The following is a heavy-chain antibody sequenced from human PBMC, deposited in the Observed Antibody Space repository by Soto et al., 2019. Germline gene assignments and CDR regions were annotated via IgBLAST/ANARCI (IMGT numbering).Heavy chain of an antibody. CDR3: ARNSVMGYYYSPFDY. J-gene: IGHJ4*02. D-gene: IGHD3-22*01. Sequence: SETLSLTCTVSGGSISSYYWSWIRQPAGKGLEWIGRIYTSGSTNYNPSLKSRVTMSVDTSKNQFSLKLSSVTAADTAVYYCARNSVMGYYYSPFDYWGQGTLVTVSS. V-gene: IGHV4-4*07. CDR1: GGSISSYY. CDR2: IYTSGST.